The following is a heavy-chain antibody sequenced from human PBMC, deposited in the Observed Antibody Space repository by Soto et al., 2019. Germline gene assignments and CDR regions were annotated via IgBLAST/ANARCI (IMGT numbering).Heavy chain of an antibody. D-gene: IGHD4-17*01. V-gene: IGHV3-23*01. CDR3: AKSHLLYGDYPLADY. CDR1: GFTFSSYA. Sequence: PGGSLRLSCAASGFTFSSYAMSWFRQAPGKGLEWVSVISGSGGSTYYTDSMKGRFTISRDNSKNTLYLQMNSLRAEDTAVYYCAKSHLLYGDYPLADYWGQGTLVTVSS. J-gene: IGHJ4*02. CDR2: ISGSGGST.